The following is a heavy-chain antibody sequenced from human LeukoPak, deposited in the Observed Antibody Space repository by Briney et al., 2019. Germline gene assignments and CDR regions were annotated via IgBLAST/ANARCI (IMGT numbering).Heavy chain of an antibody. J-gene: IGHJ5*02. D-gene: IGHD5-24*01. CDR1: GFTFSSYW. CDR3: ARDWRWMRNWFDP. V-gene: IGHV3-7*01. CDR2: IKQDGSEK. Sequence: GGSLRLSCAASGFTFSSYWMSWVRQAPGKGLEWVANIKQDGSEKYYVDSVKGRFTISRDNAKNSLYLQMNSLRAEDTAVYYCARDWRWMRNWFDPWGQGTLVTVSS.